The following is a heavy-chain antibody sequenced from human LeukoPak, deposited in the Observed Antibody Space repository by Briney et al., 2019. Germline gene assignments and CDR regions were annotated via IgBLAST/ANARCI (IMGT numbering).Heavy chain of an antibody. V-gene: IGHV1-69*05. Sequence: ASVKVSCKASGGTFSSYAISWVRQAHGQGLEWMGGIIPIFGTANYAQKFQGRVTITTDESTSTAYMELSSLRSEDTAVHYCASYYGSGSYYFDYWGQGTLVTVSS. D-gene: IGHD3-10*01. CDR2: IIPIFGTA. J-gene: IGHJ4*02. CDR3: ASYYGSGSYYFDY. CDR1: GGTFSSYA.